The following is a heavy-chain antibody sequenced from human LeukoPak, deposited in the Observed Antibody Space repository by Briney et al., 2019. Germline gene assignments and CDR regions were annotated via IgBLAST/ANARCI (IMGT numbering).Heavy chain of an antibody. J-gene: IGHJ5*02. V-gene: IGHV4-59*01. Sequence: SETLSLTCTVSGGSISSYYWSWIRQPPGKGLEWIGYIYYSGSTNYNPSLKSRVTISVDTSKNQFSLKLSSVTAADTAVYYCARGYNWNYEGNWFDPWGQGTLVTVSS. CDR1: GGSISSYY. D-gene: IGHD1-7*01. CDR3: ARGYNWNYEGNWFDP. CDR2: IYYSGST.